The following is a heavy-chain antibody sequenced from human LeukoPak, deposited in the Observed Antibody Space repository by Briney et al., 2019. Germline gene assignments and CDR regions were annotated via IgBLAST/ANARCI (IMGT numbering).Heavy chain of an antibody. V-gene: IGHV3-21*01. Sequence: GGSLRLSCAASGFTFSSYSMNWVRQAPGKGLEWVSSISSSSSYIYYADSVKGRFTISRDNAKNSLYLQMNSLRAEDTAVYYCARGHWNYYYYMDVWGKGTTVTVSS. D-gene: IGHD1-1*01. CDR2: ISSSSSYI. J-gene: IGHJ6*03. CDR3: ARGHWNYYYYMDV. CDR1: GFTFSSYS.